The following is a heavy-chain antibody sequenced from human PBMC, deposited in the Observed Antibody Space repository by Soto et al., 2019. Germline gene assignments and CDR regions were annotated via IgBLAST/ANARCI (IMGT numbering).Heavy chain of an antibody. Sequence: QVQLMQSGGEVKEPGASVKLSCTTSRYTFTSHGISWVRQAPGQGLEWMGWISTFNGKTDYAQKFQGRVTMTADTRTNTAYMELRSLRSGDTALYFCARLLTEGATYREDAFDVWGQGAKVTVSS. CDR3: ARLLTEGATYREDAFDV. CDR2: ISTFNGKT. D-gene: IGHD1-26*01. V-gene: IGHV1-18*01. J-gene: IGHJ3*01. CDR1: RYTFTSHG.